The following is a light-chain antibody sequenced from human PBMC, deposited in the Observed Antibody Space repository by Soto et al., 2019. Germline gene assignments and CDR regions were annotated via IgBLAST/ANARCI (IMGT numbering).Light chain of an antibody. CDR2: GAS. Sequence: EIMMTQSPVTLSVSPGERATLSCRASQSVNSNLAWYQQKPGQAPRLLIYGASTRATGIPASFIGNGSGTEFTLTASSLQPEDFAVYYCHYYGGSPTFGGGTKVEV. V-gene: IGKV3-15*01. CDR1: QSVNSN. CDR3: HYYGGSPT. J-gene: IGKJ4*01.